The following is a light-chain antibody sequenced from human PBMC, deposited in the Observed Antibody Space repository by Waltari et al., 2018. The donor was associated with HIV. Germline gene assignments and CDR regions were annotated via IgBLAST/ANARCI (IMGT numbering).Light chain of an antibody. CDR2: EVS. J-gene: IGLJ2*01. V-gene: IGLV2-14*01. CDR3: SSYTSSSTLVV. CDR1: SRDVGGYNY. Sequence: QSALTQPASVSGSPGPSITISCTGTSRDVGGYNYVSWYQQPPGKAPKLMIYEVSNRPSGVSNRFSGSKSGNTASLTISGLQAEDEADYYCSSYTSSSTLVVFGGGTKLTVL.